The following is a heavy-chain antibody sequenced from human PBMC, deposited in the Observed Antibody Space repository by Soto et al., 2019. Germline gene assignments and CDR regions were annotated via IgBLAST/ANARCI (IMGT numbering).Heavy chain of an antibody. CDR2: IYWNDDK. CDR1: GFSLSTSGLG. V-gene: IGHV2-5*01. D-gene: IGHD6-19*01. J-gene: IGHJ4*02. CDR3: AHRPSGWYLFDY. Sequence: QITLKESGPTLVRPTQTLTLTCTFSGFSLSTSGLGVGWIRQPPGKALEWLALIYWNDDKRYSPSLKARLTITKDPSKNQVVLTMTNMDPVDTATYYCAHRPSGWYLFDYWGQGTLATVSS.